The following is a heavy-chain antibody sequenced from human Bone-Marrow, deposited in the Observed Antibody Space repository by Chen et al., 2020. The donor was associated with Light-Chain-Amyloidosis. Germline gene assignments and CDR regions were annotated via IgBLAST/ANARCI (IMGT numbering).Heavy chain of an antibody. CDR2: ISGSGGSR. D-gene: IGHD3-9*01. V-gene: IGHV3-23*01. CDR1: GFAFSSYA. J-gene: IGHJ3*02. Sequence: GGGLLQRGGSLRLSCAASGFAFSSYAVSWVRQAPGKGLEWVSTISGSGGSRYYGDSVKGRLTISRDNSKNALFLQMNSLGAEDTAVYYCAKDISYDDILPGYPADAFDIWGQGTMVTVSS. CDR3: AKDISYDDILPGYPADAFDI.